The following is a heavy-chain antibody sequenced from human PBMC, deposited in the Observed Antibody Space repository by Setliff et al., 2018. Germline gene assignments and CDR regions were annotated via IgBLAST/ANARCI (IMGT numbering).Heavy chain of an antibody. CDR2: VYYSGST. Sequence: SETLSLTCAVSDYSISSGYYWGWIRQPPGKGLEWIGSVYYSGSTYYNPSLKSRVTISIDTSKNQFSLKLSSVTAADTAVYYCAREQSNYDFWSGYYGSYYYYMDVWGKGTTVTVSS. CDR1: DYSISSGYY. V-gene: IGHV4-38-2*02. CDR3: AREQSNYDFWSGYYGSYYYYMDV. D-gene: IGHD3-3*01. J-gene: IGHJ6*03.